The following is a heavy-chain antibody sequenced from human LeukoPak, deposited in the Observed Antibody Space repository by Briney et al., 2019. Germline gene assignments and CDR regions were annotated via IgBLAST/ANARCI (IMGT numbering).Heavy chain of an antibody. V-gene: IGHV1-18*01. CDR3: ARCYDYGDYVGDFVY. CDR2: ITTYNGNT. Sequence: ASVNVSCKASGYTFTSYPISWVRQAPGQGLEWMGWITTYNGNTNYSQTLQGRVTMTTDTYTSTAYMDLRGLRSDDTAVDYCARCYDYGDYVGDFVYWGQGTLVTVSS. CDR1: GYTFTSYP. J-gene: IGHJ4*02. D-gene: IGHD4-17*01.